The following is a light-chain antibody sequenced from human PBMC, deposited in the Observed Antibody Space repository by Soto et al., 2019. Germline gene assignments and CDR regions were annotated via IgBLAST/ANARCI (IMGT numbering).Light chain of an antibody. CDR3: CSYAGSSTLL. CDR2: EGS. J-gene: IGLJ2*01. V-gene: IGLV2-23*01. CDR1: SSDVGSYNL. Sequence: QSALTQPASVSGSPGQSITISCTGTSSDVGSYNLVSWYQQHPGKAPKLMIYEGSERPSGVSNRFSGSKSGNTASLTISGLQAEDEADYYCCSYAGSSTLLFGGGTKVTVL.